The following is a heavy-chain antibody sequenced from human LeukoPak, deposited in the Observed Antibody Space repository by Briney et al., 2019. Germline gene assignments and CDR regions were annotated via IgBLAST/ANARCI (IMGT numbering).Heavy chain of an antibody. V-gene: IGHV4-59*01. D-gene: IGHD3-10*01. CDR2: IYYSGNT. Sequence: SETLSLTCTVSGGSMTTYYWSWIRQPPGKGLEWIGYIYYSGNTNYNPSLNSRVTISLDTSKKQFSLKLTSVGAADTAVYYCARGGSKVGYYYGSGRRYYFDYWGQGTLVTVSS. J-gene: IGHJ4*02. CDR3: ARGGSKVGYYYGSGRRYYFDY. CDR1: GGSMTTYY.